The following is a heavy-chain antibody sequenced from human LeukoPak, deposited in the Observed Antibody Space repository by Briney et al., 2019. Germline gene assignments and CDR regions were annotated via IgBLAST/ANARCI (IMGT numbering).Heavy chain of an antibody. CDR1: GFTFSSYA. Sequence: GGSLRLSCAASGFTFSSYAMHWVRQAPGKGLEWVAVISYDGSNKYYADSVKGRFTISRDNSKNTLYLQMNSLRAEDTAVYYCARGYDYVWGSYRYFTNAFDIWGQGTMVTVSS. CDR2: ISYDGSNK. D-gene: IGHD3-16*02. J-gene: IGHJ3*02. V-gene: IGHV3-30-3*01. CDR3: ARGYDYVWGSYRYFTNAFDI.